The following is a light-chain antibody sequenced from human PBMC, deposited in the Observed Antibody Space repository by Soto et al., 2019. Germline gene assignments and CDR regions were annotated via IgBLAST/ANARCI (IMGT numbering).Light chain of an antibody. CDR3: QRYNSYSEA. V-gene: IGKV1-5*03. J-gene: IGKJ1*01. Sequence: DIQMTQSPSTLPACVGEGVTIPCRASQRISTWLAWYQQKPGKAPKLLIYKASTLKSGVPSRVSGSGSGTEFTLTISSLQPDEGATNDGQRYNSYSEAFCQGTKVDIK. CDR1: QRISTW. CDR2: KAS.